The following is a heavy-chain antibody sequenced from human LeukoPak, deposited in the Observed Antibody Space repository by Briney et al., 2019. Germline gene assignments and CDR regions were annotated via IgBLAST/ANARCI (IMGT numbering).Heavy chain of an antibody. J-gene: IGHJ4*02. D-gene: IGHD4-17*01. Sequence: SETLSLTCAVSGYSISSGYYWGWIRQPPGKGLEWIGSIYHSGSTYYNPSLKSRVTISVDTSKNQFSLKLSSVTAAVTAVYYCARHVGDYGIFYFDYWGQGTLVTVSS. CDR1: GYSISSGYY. CDR2: IYHSGST. CDR3: ARHVGDYGIFYFDY. V-gene: IGHV4-38-2*01.